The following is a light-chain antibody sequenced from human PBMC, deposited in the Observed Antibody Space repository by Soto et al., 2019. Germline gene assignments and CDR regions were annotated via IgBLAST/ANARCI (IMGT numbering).Light chain of an antibody. CDR2: DAS. Sequence: EVVLTQSPVTLSLSPGERATLSCRASQSFRGLLAWYQQKPGQAPSLLIYDASIRATGIPDRFSGSGSGTDFTLTISRLEPEDFAVYYCQQRSNWPFTFGQGTRLE. CDR3: QQRSNWPFT. V-gene: IGKV3-11*01. J-gene: IGKJ5*01. CDR1: QSFRGL.